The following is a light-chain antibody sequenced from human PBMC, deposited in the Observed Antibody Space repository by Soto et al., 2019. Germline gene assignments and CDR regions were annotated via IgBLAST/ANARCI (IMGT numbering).Light chain of an antibody. CDR3: SSYTSGSTPV. Sequence: QSALTQPASVSGSPGQSITISCTGTSSDVGAYNYVSWYQQHPGKAPKLMIYEVSYRPSGVSDRFSGSRSGNTASLTISGLQAEDEADYYCSSYTSGSTPVFGGGTQLTVL. CDR2: EVS. J-gene: IGLJ7*01. V-gene: IGLV2-14*01. CDR1: SSDVGAYNY.